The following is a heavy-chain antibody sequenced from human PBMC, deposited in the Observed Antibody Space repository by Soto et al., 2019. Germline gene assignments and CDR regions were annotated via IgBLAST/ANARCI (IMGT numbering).Heavy chain of an antibody. J-gene: IGHJ6*02. CDR2: IIPIFDTA. CDR3: ASHGITGTWVYYYGMDV. CDR1: GGTFSSYA. Sequence: QVQLVQSGAEVKKPGSSVKVSCKASGGTFSSYAISWVRQAPGQGLEWMGGIIPIFDTADYAQKFKGRVTIPADESTSTAYMELSSLRSEDTAVYYCASHGITGTWVYYYGMDVWGQGTTVTVSS. D-gene: IGHD1-7*01. V-gene: IGHV1-69*12.